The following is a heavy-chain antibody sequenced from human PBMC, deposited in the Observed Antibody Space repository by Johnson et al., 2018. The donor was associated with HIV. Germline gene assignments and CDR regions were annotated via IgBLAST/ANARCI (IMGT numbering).Heavy chain of an antibody. D-gene: IGHD2-21*01. CDR3: ARDPSLPHVSIAADAFDI. CDR1: GFTFDDYG. CDR2: INWNGGST. J-gene: IGHJ3*02. Sequence: MLLVESGGGVVRPGGSPRLSCAASGFTFDDYGMSWVRQAPGKGLEWVSGINWNGGSTGYADSVKGRFTISRDNAKNSLYLQMNSLRAEDTALYYCARDPSLPHVSIAADAFDIWGQGTMVTVSS. V-gene: IGHV3-20*04.